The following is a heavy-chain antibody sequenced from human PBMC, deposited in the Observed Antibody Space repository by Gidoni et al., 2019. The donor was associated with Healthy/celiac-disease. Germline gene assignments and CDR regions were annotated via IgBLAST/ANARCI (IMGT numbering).Heavy chain of an antibody. Sequence: AASGFTFSSYAMRWVRQAPGKGLEWVSAISGSGGSTYYADSVKGRFTISRDNSKSTLYLQMNSLRAEDTAVYYCAKGLAGYFDYWGQGTLVTVSS. CDR2: ISGSGGST. V-gene: IGHV3-23*01. CDR3: AKGLAGYFDY. CDR1: GFTFSSYA. J-gene: IGHJ4*02.